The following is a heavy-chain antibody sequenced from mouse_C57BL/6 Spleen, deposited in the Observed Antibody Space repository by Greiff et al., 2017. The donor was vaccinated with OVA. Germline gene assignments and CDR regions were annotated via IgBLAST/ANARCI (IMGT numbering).Heavy chain of an antibody. J-gene: IGHJ2*01. CDR1: GYTFTEYT. CDR3: ARHKDRDGPLDY. CDR2: FYPGSGSI. D-gene: IGHD1-1*01. Sequence: VQLHQSGAELVKPGASVKLSCKASGYTFTEYTIHWVKQRSGQGLEWIGWFYPGSGSITYNEKFKDKATLTANKSSSTVYMELSRLTSEDSAVYCCARHKDRDGPLDYWGQGTTLTVSS. V-gene: IGHV1-62-2*01.